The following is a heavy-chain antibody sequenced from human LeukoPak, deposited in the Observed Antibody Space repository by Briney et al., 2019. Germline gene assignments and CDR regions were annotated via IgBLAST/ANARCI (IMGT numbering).Heavy chain of an antibody. CDR3: AARSSGNPYF. J-gene: IGHJ4*02. CDR1: GYPFSSYS. V-gene: IGHV3-48*02. Sequence: GGSLRLSCVASGYPFSSYSMNWIRQAPGKGLEWVSYISVSGGVRSYADSVKGRFTISRDDARNSLYLQMNSLKDEDTAVYYCAARSSGNPYFWGQGTLVTVSS. CDR2: ISVSGGVR. D-gene: IGHD1-26*01.